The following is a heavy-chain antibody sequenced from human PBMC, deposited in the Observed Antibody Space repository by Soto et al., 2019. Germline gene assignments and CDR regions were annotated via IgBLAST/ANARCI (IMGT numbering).Heavy chain of an antibody. CDR2: ISAYNGNT. CDR1: GYTFTSFN. V-gene: IGHV1-18*01. CDR3: ARDMGIAAAYDAFDI. Sequence: ASVKVSCKTSGYTFTSFNIDWARQATGQGLEWMGWISAYNGNTNYAQKLQGRVTMTTDTSTSTAYMELRSLRSNDTAVYYCARDMGIAAAYDAFDIWGQGTMVTVSS. J-gene: IGHJ3*02. D-gene: IGHD6-13*01.